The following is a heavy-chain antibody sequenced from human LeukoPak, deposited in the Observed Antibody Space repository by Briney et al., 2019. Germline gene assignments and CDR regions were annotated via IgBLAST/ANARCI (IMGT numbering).Heavy chain of an antibody. CDR2: ISGSGGST. CDR1: GFTFSSYA. J-gene: IGHJ6*03. V-gene: IGHV3-23*01. CDR3: AIDQGSIVGARYYYYYMDV. Sequence: GGSLRLSCAASGFTFSSYAMSWVRQAPGKGLEWVSAISGSGGSTYYADSVKGRFTISRDNSKNTLYLQMNSLRAEDTAVYYFAIDQGSIVGARYYYYYMDVWGKGTTVTVSS. D-gene: IGHD1-26*01.